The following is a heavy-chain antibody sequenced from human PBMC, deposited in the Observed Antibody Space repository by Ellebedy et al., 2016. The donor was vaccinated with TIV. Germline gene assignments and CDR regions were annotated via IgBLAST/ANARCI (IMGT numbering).Heavy chain of an antibody. J-gene: IGHJ4*02. CDR1: GGTFSSYA. CDR2: IIPIFGTA. Sequence: SVKVSCXASGGTFSSYAISWVRQAPGQGLEWMGGIIPIFGTANYAQKFQGRVTITADESTSTAYMELSSLRSEDTAVYYCALRSYSGSYCFDYWGQGTLVTVSS. D-gene: IGHD1-26*01. CDR3: ALRSYSGSYCFDY. V-gene: IGHV1-69*13.